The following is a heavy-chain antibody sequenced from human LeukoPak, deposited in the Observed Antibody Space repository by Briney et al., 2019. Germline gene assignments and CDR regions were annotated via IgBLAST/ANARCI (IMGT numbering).Heavy chain of an antibody. CDR1: GFTVSSNY. Sequence: GGSLRLSCAASGFTVSSNYMSWVRQAPGKGLEWVSVIYSGGSTYYADSVKGRFTISRDNSKNTLYLQMNSLRAEDTAVYYCARVAGSSSWTGGWFDPWGQGTLVTVSS. V-gene: IGHV3-53*01. D-gene: IGHD6-13*01. CDR3: ARVAGSSSWTGGWFDP. CDR2: IYSGGST. J-gene: IGHJ5*02.